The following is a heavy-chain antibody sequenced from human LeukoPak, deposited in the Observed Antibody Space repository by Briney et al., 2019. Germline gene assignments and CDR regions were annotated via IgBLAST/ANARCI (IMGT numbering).Heavy chain of an antibody. V-gene: IGHV4-39*07. Sequence: SETLSLTCTVSGGSMSSSSYYWDWIRQSPGKGLEWIGEINHSGSTHYNPSLKSRVTISVDTSQKQFSLRLTSVTAADTAVYYCARGRYLTTSGGAAAGFLDYWGQGSLVTVST. J-gene: IGHJ4*02. D-gene: IGHD6-13*01. CDR3: ARGRYLTTSGGAAAGFLDY. CDR1: GGSMSSSSYY. CDR2: INHSGST.